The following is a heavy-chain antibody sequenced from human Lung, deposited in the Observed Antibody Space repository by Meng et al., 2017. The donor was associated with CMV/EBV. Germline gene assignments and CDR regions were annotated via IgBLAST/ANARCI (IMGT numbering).Heavy chain of an antibody. D-gene: IGHD2-2*01. J-gene: IGHJ4*02. CDR1: GYTFTGYY. CDR2: INPNSGGT. V-gene: IGHV1-2*02. CDR3: AGGPRSSTSLGY. Sequence: ASXXVSXKASGYTFTGYYMHWVRQAPGQGLEWMGWINPNSGGTNYAQKFKGRVTMTRDTTISTAYMELSRLRSEDTAVYYCAGGPRSSTSLGYWGQGTLVTVSS.